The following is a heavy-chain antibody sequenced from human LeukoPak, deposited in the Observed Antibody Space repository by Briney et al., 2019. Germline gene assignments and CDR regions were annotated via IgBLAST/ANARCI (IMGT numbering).Heavy chain of an antibody. CDR2: INWNGGST. J-gene: IGHJ4*02. CDR3: ARSYCSSTSCSPDY. D-gene: IGHD2-2*01. Sequence: GGSLRLSCAASGFTFSSYSMSWVRQAPGKGLEWVSGINWNGGSTGYADSVKGRFTISRDNAKNSLYLQMNSLRAEDTALYHCARSYCSSTSCSPDYWGQGTLVTVSS. V-gene: IGHV3-20*01. CDR1: GFTFSSYS.